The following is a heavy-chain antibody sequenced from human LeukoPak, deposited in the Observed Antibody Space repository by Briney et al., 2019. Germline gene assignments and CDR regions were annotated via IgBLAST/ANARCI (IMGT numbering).Heavy chain of an antibody. CDR2: INPNSGGT. Sequence: ASVTVSCKASGYTFTGYYMHWVRQAPGQGLEWMGWINPNSGGTNYAQKFQGRVTMTRDTSISTAYMELSRLRSDDTAVYYCARDRYDYYDSSGSYYFDYWGQGTLVTVSS. CDR3: ARDRYDYYDSSGSYYFDY. J-gene: IGHJ4*02. D-gene: IGHD3-22*01. V-gene: IGHV1-2*02. CDR1: GYTFTGYY.